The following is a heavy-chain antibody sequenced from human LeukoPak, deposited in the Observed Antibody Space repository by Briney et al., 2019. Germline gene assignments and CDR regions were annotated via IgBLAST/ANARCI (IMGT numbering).Heavy chain of an antibody. CDR3: AKKNSYGSGAGDPLDV. V-gene: IGHV3-30*18. Sequence: GRSLRLSCAASGFSFSNFGMHWVRQAPGKGLEWVAIISHDGSLKYFLDSVKGRFTISRDNYKNTLYLQMDSLRADDTAVYYCAKKNSYGSGAGDPLDVWGHGTLVTVSS. CDR2: ISHDGSLK. CDR1: GFSFSNFG. J-gene: IGHJ3*01. D-gene: IGHD3-10*01.